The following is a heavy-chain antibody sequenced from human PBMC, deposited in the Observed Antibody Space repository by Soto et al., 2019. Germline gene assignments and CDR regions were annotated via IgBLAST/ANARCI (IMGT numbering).Heavy chain of an antibody. J-gene: IGHJ6*02. CDR2: IYLGDSDT. Sequence: PGESLKISCKGSGYSFTSYWIGWVRQMPGKGLELMGIIYLGDSDTRYSPSFQGQVTISADKSISTAYLQWSSLKASDTAMYYCARTAAAGKYYYGMDVWGQGTTVTVSS. CDR1: GYSFTSYW. D-gene: IGHD6-13*01. V-gene: IGHV5-51*01. CDR3: ARTAAAGKYYYGMDV.